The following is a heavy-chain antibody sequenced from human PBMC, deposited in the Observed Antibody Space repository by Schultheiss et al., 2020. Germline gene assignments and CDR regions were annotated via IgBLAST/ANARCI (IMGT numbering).Heavy chain of an antibody. CDR2: IYHSGST. D-gene: IGHD4-17*01. V-gene: IGHV4-30-2*01. Sequence: SETLSLTCAVSGGSISSGGYSWSWIRQPPGKGLEWIGYIYHSGSTYYNSSLKSRVTISVDRSKNQFSLKLSSVTAADTAVYYCARGQTVRGLEYWGQGALVTVSS. J-gene: IGHJ4*02. CDR3: ARGQTVRGLEY. CDR1: GGSISSGGYS.